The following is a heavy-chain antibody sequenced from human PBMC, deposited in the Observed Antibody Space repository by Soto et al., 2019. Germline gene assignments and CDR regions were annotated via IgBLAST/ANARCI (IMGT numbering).Heavy chain of an antibody. V-gene: IGHV3-11*06. CDR1: GFTFSDYY. Sequence: GGSLRLSCAASGFTFSDYYMSWIRQAPGKGLEWVSYISSSSSYTDYADSVKGRFTISRDNAKNSLYLQMNSLRAEDTAVYYCASDIFEGYQLLWPRYYGIDVWGPGTPVTVSS. D-gene: IGHD2-2*01. CDR2: ISSSSSYT. CDR3: ASDIFEGYQLLWPRYYGIDV. J-gene: IGHJ6*02.